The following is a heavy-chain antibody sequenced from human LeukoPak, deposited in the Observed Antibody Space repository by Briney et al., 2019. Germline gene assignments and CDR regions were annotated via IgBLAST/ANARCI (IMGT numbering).Heavy chain of an antibody. Sequence: GGSLRLSCAASAFTVSSNYMSWVRQAPGKGLEWVSRIYSGGSTYYTDSVKGRFTISRDNSKNTLYLQLNSLRAEDTAVYYCARDLAGYNSFDYWGQGTLVTVSS. V-gene: IGHV3-66*01. J-gene: IGHJ4*02. CDR3: ARDLAGYNSFDY. D-gene: IGHD5-24*01. CDR2: IYSGGST. CDR1: AFTVSSNY.